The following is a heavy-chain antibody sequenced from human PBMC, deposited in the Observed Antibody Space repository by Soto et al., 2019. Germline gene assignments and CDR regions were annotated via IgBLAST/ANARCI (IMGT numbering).Heavy chain of an antibody. D-gene: IGHD5-12*01. CDR3: AREGKDIVATIRPYYFDY. V-gene: IGHV3-33*01. CDR2: IWYDGSNK. J-gene: IGHJ4*02. Sequence: QVQLVESGGGVVQPGRSLRLSCAASGFTFSSYGMHWVRQAPGKGLEWVAVIWYDGSNKYYADSVKSRFTISRDNSKNTLYLQMNSLRAEDTAVYYCAREGKDIVATIRPYYFDYWGQGTLVTVSS. CDR1: GFTFSSYG.